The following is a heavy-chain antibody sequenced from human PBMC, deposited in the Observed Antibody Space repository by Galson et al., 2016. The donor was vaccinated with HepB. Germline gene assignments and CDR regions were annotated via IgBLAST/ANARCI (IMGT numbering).Heavy chain of an antibody. J-gene: IGHJ3*02. CDR3: ARDWYCSAGSCYDAFDI. D-gene: IGHD2-15*01. V-gene: IGHV1-18*01. CDR1: GYTFTSYG. Sequence: SVKVSCKASGYTFTSYGISWVRQAPGQGLEWMGWISTYDGDTNYAQNLQGRVTMTTDTSTTTAYIELRSLRSDDTAMYYCARDWYCSAGSCYDAFDIWGQGTMVTVSS. CDR2: ISTYDGDT.